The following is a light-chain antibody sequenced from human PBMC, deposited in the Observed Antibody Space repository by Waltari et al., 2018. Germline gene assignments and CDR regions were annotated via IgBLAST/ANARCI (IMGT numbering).Light chain of an antibody. CDR2: DGS. CDR3: CSYAGSSTSYV. V-gene: IGLV2-23*01. Sequence: QSALTQPASVSGSPGQAITISCTGTSSDVGSDNLVSWYQQHPGRAPKLMIYDGSKRPSGVSIRLSGSKSGNTASLTISGLQAEDEADYYCCSYAGSSTSYVFGSGTKVTVL. CDR1: SSDVGSDNL. J-gene: IGLJ1*01.